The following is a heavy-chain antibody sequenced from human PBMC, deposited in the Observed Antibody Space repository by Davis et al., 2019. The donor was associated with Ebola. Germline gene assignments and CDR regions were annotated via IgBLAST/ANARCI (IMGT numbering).Heavy chain of an antibody. V-gene: IGHV3-73*01. Sequence: GESLKISCAASGITFSGSAMHWVRQASGKGLEWVGRIRSKANSYATAYAASVKGRFTISRDDSKNTAYLQMNSLKTEDTAVYYCTSTLGGMDVWGQGTTVTVFS. CDR3: TSTLGGMDV. J-gene: IGHJ6*02. CDR1: GITFSGSA. CDR2: IRSKANSYAT. D-gene: IGHD7-27*01.